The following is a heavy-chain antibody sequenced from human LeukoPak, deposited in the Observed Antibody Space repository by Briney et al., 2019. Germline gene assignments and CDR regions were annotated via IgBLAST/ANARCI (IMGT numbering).Heavy chain of an antibody. CDR2: IYTSGST. J-gene: IGHJ5*02. CDR3: ARDPPPDYGDYQLGGDWFDP. CDR1: GGSISSYY. D-gene: IGHD4-17*01. Sequence: PSETLSLTCTVSGGSISSYYWSWIRQPAGKGLEWIGRIYTSGSTNYNPSPKSRVTMSVDTSKNQFSLKLSSVTAADTAVYYCARDPPPDYGDYQLGGDWFDPWGQGTLVAVSS. V-gene: IGHV4-4*07.